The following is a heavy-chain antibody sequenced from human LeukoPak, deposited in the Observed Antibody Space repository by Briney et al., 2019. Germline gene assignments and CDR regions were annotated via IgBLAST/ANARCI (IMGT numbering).Heavy chain of an antibody. Sequence: ASVKVSCKASGYTFTGYYMHWVRQAPGQGLEWMGWINPNSGGTNYAQKFQGRVTMTRDTSISTAYMELSRLRSDDTAVYYCARDTKRGVVVVAATFGYWGQGTLATVSS. CDR2: INPNSGGT. J-gene: IGHJ4*02. V-gene: IGHV1-2*02. D-gene: IGHD2-15*01. CDR3: ARDTKRGVVVVAATFGY. CDR1: GYTFTGYY.